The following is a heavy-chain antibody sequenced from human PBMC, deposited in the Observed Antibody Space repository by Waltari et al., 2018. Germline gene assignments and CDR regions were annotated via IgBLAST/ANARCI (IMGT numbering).Heavy chain of an antibody. V-gene: IGHV3-53*02. D-gene: IGHD3-3*01. CDR1: GFSVSSHY. CDR2: IYAGGNV. CDR3: VREDREYFFHMDV. Sequence: EVLLLETGGDVIQPGGSLRLSCAASGFSVSSHYMSWVRQAPGKGLGWVSVIYAGGNVFYADSVEGRFTISRDNSRNTVYLEMNSLRVEDSAVYYCVREDREYFFHMDVWGSGTTVTVSS. J-gene: IGHJ6*03.